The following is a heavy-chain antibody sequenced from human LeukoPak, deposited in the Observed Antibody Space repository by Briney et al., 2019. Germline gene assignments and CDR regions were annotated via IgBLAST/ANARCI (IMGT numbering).Heavy chain of an antibody. D-gene: IGHD2-15*01. CDR1: AATFSSYA. Sequence: SVTLTCNASAATFSSYAISLIRQPPGPGLELMGGSIPFCGTENYAQKCQGRVMFATDESTRTAYSELSSLRSEDTAVYYWARGHSYCYGGTCLTPLCAFDIWGQGTMVTVSS. V-gene: IGHV1-69*05. CDR3: ARGHSYCYGGTCLTPLCAFDI. J-gene: IGHJ3*02. CDR2: SIPFCGTE.